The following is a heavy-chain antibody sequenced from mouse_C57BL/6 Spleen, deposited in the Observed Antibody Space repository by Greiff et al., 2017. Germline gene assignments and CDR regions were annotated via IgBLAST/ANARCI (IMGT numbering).Heavy chain of an antibody. D-gene: IGHD2-1*01. CDR2: IDPEDGET. V-gene: IGHV14-2*01. Sequence: VQLQQSGAELVKPGASVKLSCTASGFNIKDYYMHWVKQRTEQGLEWIGRIDPEDGETKYAPKFQGKATITEDTSSNTAYLQRSSLTSEDTAVYCCASSTVGSCYFDVWGTGTTVTVSS. CDR1: GFNIKDYY. CDR3: ASSTVGSCYFDV. J-gene: IGHJ1*03.